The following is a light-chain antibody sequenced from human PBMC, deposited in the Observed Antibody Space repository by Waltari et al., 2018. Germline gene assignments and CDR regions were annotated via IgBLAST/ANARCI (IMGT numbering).Light chain of an antibody. J-gene: IGKJ5*01. CDR2: AAS. Sequence: DIQMTQSPSSLSASVGDRVTITCRASQTINTYLNWYQQKPGNAPKLLIYAASNLHSGVPSRFSGSGSGTAFTRTISSLQPEDFATYYCQQNYSNIIAFGQGTRLDFK. V-gene: IGKV1-39*01. CDR1: QTINTY. CDR3: QQNYSNIIA.